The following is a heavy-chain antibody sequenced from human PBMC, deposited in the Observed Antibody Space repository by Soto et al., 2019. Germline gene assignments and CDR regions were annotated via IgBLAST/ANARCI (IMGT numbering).Heavy chain of an antibody. Sequence: QVQLVQSGAEVRKPGASVTVSCRSSGDSFNDYYIHWVRQAPGQGFEWMGWINTNGGGTKYAQKFQGWVSMTRDTSIRTVYMQLSRLRSDDTAVYYCARESGGATATLDYYYFYMDVWGTGTTVTVSS. CDR3: ARESGGATATLDYYYFYMDV. CDR2: INTNGGGT. D-gene: IGHD5-12*01. V-gene: IGHV1-2*04. CDR1: GDSFNDYY. J-gene: IGHJ6*03.